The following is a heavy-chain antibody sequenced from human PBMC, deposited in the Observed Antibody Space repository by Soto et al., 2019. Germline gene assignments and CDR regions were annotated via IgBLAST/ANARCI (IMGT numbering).Heavy chain of an antibody. Sequence: GGSLRLSCAASGFTFSSYSMNWVRQAPGKGLEWVSSISSSSSYIYYADSVKGRFTISRDNAKNSLYLQMNSLRAEDTAVYYCARVGVYGSGYYYDTYYYYVMDVWGQGTRVTVSS. CDR3: ARVGVYGSGYYYDTYYYYVMDV. CDR2: ISSSSSYI. D-gene: IGHD3-22*01. CDR1: GFTFSSYS. J-gene: IGHJ6*02. V-gene: IGHV3-21*01.